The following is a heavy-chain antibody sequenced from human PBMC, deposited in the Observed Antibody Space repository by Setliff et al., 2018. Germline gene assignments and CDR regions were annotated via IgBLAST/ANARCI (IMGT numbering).Heavy chain of an antibody. V-gene: IGHV4-39*07. Sequence: SETLSLTCIVSGGSISTNSYYWGWIRQPPGKGLEWIGSMYFSGSTYYNPSLKSRVTISIDKSKNEFSLKMSSVTAADTAVYYCARAPRYFDSTGSYFDGWGQGTLVTVSS. CDR3: ARAPRYFDSTGSYFDG. CDR2: MYFSGST. CDR1: GGSISTNSYY. D-gene: IGHD3-22*01. J-gene: IGHJ4*02.